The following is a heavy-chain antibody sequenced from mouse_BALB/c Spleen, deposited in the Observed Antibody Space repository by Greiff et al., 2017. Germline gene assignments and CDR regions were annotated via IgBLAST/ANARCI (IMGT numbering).Heavy chain of an antibody. V-gene: IGHV2-6-2*01. CDR2: IWSDGST. CDR3: AGHGATICTKGYYYAMDY. J-gene: IGHJ4*01. D-gene: IGHD2-14*01. CDR1: GFSLTSYG. Sequence: QVQLQQSGPDLVAPSQSLSITCTVSGFSLTSYGVHWVRQPPGKGLEWLVVIWSDGSTTYNSALKSKLSISKDNSKSQVFLKMNSLQTDDTAMYYCAGHGATICTKGYYYAMDYWGQGTSVTVSS.